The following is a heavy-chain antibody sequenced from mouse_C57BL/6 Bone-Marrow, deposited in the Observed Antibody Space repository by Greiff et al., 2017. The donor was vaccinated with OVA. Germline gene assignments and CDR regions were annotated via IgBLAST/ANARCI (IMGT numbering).Heavy chain of an antibody. Sequence: QVQLQQPGAELVMPGASVKLSCKASGYTFTSYWMHWVKQRPGQGLEWIGEIDPSDSYTNYNQKFKGKSTLTVDKSSSTAYMQLSSLTSEDAAVDYCASYGSSYPFAYWGQGTLVTVSA. CDR1: GYTFTSYW. CDR2: IDPSDSYT. D-gene: IGHD1-1*01. V-gene: IGHV1-69*01. J-gene: IGHJ3*01. CDR3: ASYGSSYPFAY.